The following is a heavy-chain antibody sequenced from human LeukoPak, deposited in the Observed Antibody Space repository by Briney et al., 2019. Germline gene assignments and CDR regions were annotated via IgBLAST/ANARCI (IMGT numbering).Heavy chain of an antibody. V-gene: IGHV3-48*04. D-gene: IGHD1-26*01. CDR1: GFTFSSYG. J-gene: IGHJ3*02. Sequence: QPGGSLRLSCAASGFTFSSYGMSWVRQAPGKGLEWVSAISSSGSTIYYADSVKGRFTISRDNAKNSLYLQMNSLRAEDTAVYYCASPWEEHAQIAGAFDIWGQGTMVTVSS. CDR3: ASPWEEHAQIAGAFDI. CDR2: ISSSGSTI.